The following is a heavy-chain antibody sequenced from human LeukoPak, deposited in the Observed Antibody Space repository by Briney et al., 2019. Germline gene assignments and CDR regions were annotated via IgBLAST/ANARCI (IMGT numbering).Heavy chain of an antibody. D-gene: IGHD3-10*01. CDR3: ARGLGVYYYGSGSYYRTLYYFDY. V-gene: IGHV4-39*07. Sequence: SETLSLTCTVSGGSISSSSYYWGWIRQPPGKGLEWIGSIYYSGSTYYNPSLKSRVTISVDTSKNQFSLKLSSVTAADTAVYYCARGLGVYYYGSGSYYRTLYYFDYWGQGTLVTVSS. J-gene: IGHJ4*02. CDR2: IYYSGST. CDR1: GGSISSSSYY.